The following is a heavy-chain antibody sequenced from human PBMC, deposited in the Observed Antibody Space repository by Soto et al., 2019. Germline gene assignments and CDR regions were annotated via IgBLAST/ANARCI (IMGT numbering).Heavy chain of an antibody. V-gene: IGHV1-8*01. CDR3: ASDSPTRRVTPYDY. CDR2: MNPNSGNT. D-gene: IGHD5-18*01. CDR1: GYTFTNYD. J-gene: IGHJ4*02. Sequence: ASVKVSCKASGYTFTNYDINWLRQATGQGLKWMGWMNPNSGNTGYAQKFQGRVTMTRDTSTSTAYMELSSLTSDDTAVYYCASDSPTRRVTPYDYWGRGTVGIVSS.